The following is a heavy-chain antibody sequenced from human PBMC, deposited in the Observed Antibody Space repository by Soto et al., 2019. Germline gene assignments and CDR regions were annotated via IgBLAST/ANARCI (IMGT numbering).Heavy chain of an antibody. J-gene: IGHJ3*02. CDR1: GYTFTGYY. CDR3: ARDRGSSDAFDI. Sequence: ASVKVSCKASGYTFTGYYMHWVRQAPGQGLEWMGWINPNSGDTNYAQKFQGWVTMTRDTSITTAYVELSSVTSDDTAVYYCARDRGSSDAFDIWGQGTMVNVS. CDR2: INPNSGDT. V-gene: IGHV1-2*04. D-gene: IGHD6-6*01.